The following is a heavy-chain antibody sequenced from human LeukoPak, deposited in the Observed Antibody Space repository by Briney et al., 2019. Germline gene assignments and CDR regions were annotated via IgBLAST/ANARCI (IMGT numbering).Heavy chain of an antibody. D-gene: IGHD5-24*01. CDR2: IYTSGST. V-gene: IGHV4-61*02. J-gene: IGHJ4*02. CDR3: AREAPTTGWLRPFDY. CDR1: GGSISSGSYY. Sequence: SETLSLTCTVSGGSISSGSYYWSWIRQPAGKGLEWIGRIYTSGSTNYNPSLKSRVTISVDTSKNQFSLKLSSVTAADTAVYYCAREAPTTGWLRPFDYWGQGTLVTVSS.